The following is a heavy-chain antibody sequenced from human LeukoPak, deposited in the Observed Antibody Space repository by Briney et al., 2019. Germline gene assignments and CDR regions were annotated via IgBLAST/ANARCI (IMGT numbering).Heavy chain of an antibody. CDR1: GGSISSGGYS. Sequence: KSSETLSLTCAVSGGSISSGGYSWSWIRQPPGKGLEWIGYIYYSGSTYYNPSLKSRVTISVDTSKNQFSLKLSSVTAADTAVYYCASSTYYYDSSGYNSEGPDAFDIWGQGTMVTVSS. CDR2: IYYSGST. D-gene: IGHD3-22*01. V-gene: IGHV4-31*11. CDR3: ASSTYYYDSSGYNSEGPDAFDI. J-gene: IGHJ3*02.